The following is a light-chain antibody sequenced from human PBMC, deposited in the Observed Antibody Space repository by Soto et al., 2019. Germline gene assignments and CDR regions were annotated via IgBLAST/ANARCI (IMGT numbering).Light chain of an antibody. CDR3: AACDDRVSGWV. CDR2: RNN. Sequence: QSVLTQPPSASGNPGQRVTISCSGSSSNIGGSYVYWYQQLPGTAPKVLIYRNNQRPSGVPDRFSGSKSGTSASLAISGLRSEDEADYYCAACDDRVSGWVFGGGTKLTVL. V-gene: IGLV1-47*01. CDR1: SSNIGGSY. J-gene: IGLJ3*02.